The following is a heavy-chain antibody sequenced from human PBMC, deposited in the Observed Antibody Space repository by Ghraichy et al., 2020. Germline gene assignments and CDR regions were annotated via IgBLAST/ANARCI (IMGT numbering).Heavy chain of an antibody. V-gene: IGHV4-4*02. CDR3: VRYLEGGNTGWGYFHH. J-gene: IGHJ1*01. D-gene: IGHD3-16*01. CDR1: GGSISSSNW. Sequence: SETLSLTCAVSGGSISSSNWCSWVRQAPGKGLEWIGEIYHSGSTNYSPSLKSRVTISVDKSKNQFSLKLRSVTAADTAVYYCVRYLEGGNTGWGYFHHWGQSTLVTVSS. CDR2: IYHSGST.